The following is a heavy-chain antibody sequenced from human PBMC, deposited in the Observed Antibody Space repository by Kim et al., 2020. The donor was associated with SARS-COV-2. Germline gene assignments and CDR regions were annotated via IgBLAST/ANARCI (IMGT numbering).Heavy chain of an antibody. Sequence: ASVKVSCKASGYTFTSYAMHWVRQATGQRLEWMGWINAGNGNTKYSQKFQGRVTITRDTSASTAYMELSSLRSEDTAVYYCARAGGPGNGYNRQFDYWGQGTLVTVSS. J-gene: IGHJ4*02. CDR1: GYTFTSYA. CDR3: ARAGGPGNGYNRQFDY. D-gene: IGHD5-12*01. V-gene: IGHV1-3*01. CDR2: INAGNGNT.